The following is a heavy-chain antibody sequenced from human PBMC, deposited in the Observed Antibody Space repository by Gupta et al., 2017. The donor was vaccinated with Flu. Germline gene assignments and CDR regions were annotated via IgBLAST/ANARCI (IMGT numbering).Heavy chain of an antibody. CDR3: ARDLGRAAGGFPYYYGMDV. CDR2: IWYDGSKK. J-gene: IGHJ6*02. D-gene: IGHD6-13*01. Sequence: QVQLVESGGGVVQPGRSLRLSCAASGFPSSRYGMHWVRQAPGKGLEWVAVIWYDGSKKYYADSVKGRFTISRDNSKNTLYLQMNSLRAKDTAVYYCARDLGRAAGGFPYYYGMDVWGQGTTVTVSS. V-gene: IGHV3-33*01. CDR1: GFPSSRYG.